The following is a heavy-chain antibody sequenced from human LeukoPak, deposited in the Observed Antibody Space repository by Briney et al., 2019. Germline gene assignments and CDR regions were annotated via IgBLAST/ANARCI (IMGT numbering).Heavy chain of an antibody. CDR2: INPSGGST. CDR3: ARAQYNSSWYTPFDY. Sequence: ASVKVSCKASGYTFTSYYMHWVRQAPGQGLEWMGIINPSGGSTSYAQKFQGRVTMTRDTSTSTVYMELSSLRSEDTAMYYCARAQYNSSWYTPFDYRGQGTLVTVSS. D-gene: IGHD6-13*01. CDR1: GYTFTSYY. J-gene: IGHJ4*02. V-gene: IGHV1-46*01.